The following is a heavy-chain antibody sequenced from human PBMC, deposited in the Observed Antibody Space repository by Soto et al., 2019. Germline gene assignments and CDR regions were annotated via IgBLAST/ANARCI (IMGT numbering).Heavy chain of an antibody. Sequence: SETLSLTCAVYGGSFSGYYWSWIRQPPGKGLEWIGEINHSGSTNYNPSLKSRVTISVDTSKNQFSLKLSPVTAADTAVYYCARTPHYDFWSGYYLGYYYMDVWGKGTTVT. D-gene: IGHD3-3*01. CDR2: INHSGST. CDR1: GGSFSGYY. J-gene: IGHJ6*03. V-gene: IGHV4-34*01. CDR3: ARTPHYDFWSGYYLGYYYMDV.